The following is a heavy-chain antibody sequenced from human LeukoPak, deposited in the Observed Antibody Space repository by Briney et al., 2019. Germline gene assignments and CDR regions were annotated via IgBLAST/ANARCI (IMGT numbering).Heavy chain of an antibody. CDR2: ISNNGGYT. V-gene: IGHV3-23*01. Sequence: GGSLRLSCAASGFTFSTYAMSWVRQAPGKGLEWVSAISNNGGYTYYADSVQGRFTISRDNSKSTLYLRMNSLRAEDTAVYYCAKQLGYRSDGSCYFPYWGQGTLVTVSS. CDR1: GFTFSTYA. CDR3: AKQLGYRSDGSCYFPY. J-gene: IGHJ4*02. D-gene: IGHD2-15*01.